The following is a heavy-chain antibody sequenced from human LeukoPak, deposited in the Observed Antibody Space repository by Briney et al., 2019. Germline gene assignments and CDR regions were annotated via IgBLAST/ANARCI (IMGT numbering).Heavy chain of an antibody. V-gene: IGHV3-23*01. J-gene: IGHJ4*02. CDR3: AKERYYDIQPSSY. CDR1: GFTFSSYA. CDR2: ISGSGGST. D-gene: IGHD3-9*01. Sequence: GGSLRLSCAASGFTFSSYAMSWVRQAPGKGLEWVSAISGSGGSTYYADSVKCRFTISRDNSKNTLYLQMNSLRAEGTAVYYCAKERYYDIQPSSYWGQGTLVTVSS.